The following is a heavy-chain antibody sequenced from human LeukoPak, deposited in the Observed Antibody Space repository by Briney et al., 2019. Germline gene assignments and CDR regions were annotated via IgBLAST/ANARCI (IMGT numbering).Heavy chain of an antibody. D-gene: IGHD2-2*01. CDR3: ARGGGYCGSTRCHVEYFQR. Sequence: SETLSLTCTVSGGSISTYYWSWLRQPPGKGLEWIGYTYYSGGADYNPSLRSRVTISVDTPKNQLSLNLTSVTPAETAVYYGARGGGYCGSTRCHVEYFQRWGQGTLVTVSS. V-gene: IGHV4-59*01. CDR2: TYYSGGA. CDR1: GGSISTYY. J-gene: IGHJ1*01.